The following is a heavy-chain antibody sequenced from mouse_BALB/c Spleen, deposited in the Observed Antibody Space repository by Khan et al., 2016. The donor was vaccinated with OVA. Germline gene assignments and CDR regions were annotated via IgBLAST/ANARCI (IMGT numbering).Heavy chain of an antibody. CDR3: ARGNYDGYYFAY. V-gene: IGHV3-2*02. D-gene: IGHD2-4*01. CDR2: ISYSGVT. Sequence: VQLKESGPGLVKPSQSLSLSCTATGYSITSDYAWNWIRHLPGNKLEFTGYISYSGVTSYPPSLKSRISISRDTSKNKFFLQLNTLTTEDTATYYCARGNYDGYYFAYWGQGTTLTGSS. J-gene: IGHJ2*01. CDR1: GYSITSDYA.